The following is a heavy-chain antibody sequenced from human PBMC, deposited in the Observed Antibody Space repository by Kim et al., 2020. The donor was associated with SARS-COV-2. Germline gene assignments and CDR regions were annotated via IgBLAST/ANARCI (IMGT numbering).Heavy chain of an antibody. Sequence: SETLSLTCAVYGGSFSGYYWSWIRQPPGKGLEWIGEINHSGSTNYNPSLKSRVTISVDTSKNQFSLKLSSVTAADTAVYYCARGVTMIVVVITPYFDYWG. CDR3: ARGVTMIVVVITPYFDY. V-gene: IGHV4-34*01. CDR1: GGSFSGYY. J-gene: IGHJ4*01. D-gene: IGHD3-22*01. CDR2: INHSGST.